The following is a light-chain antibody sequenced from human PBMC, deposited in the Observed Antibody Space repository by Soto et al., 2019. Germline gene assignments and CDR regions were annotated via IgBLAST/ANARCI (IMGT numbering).Light chain of an antibody. CDR3: QQSHSTPIT. J-gene: IGKJ5*01. CDR2: GAS. Sequence: DIQMTQSPSSLSASVGDSVTITCRASQSINNFLNWYQQQPGKAPKSIIYGASNLQSGVPSRFGGSGFGTDFTLTISSLPPEDFGTYDGQQSHSTPITFGQGTRLEIK. V-gene: IGKV1-39*01. CDR1: QSINNF.